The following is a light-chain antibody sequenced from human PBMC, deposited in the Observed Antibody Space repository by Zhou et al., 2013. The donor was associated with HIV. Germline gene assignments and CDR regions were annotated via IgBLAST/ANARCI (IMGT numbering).Light chain of an antibody. CDR2: GTS. Sequence: EIVLTQSPGTLSLSPGERATLSCRASQTVSSTSLAWYQQKSGQSPRLLIYGTSNRASAVPDRFSGSGSGTDFALTIDRLEPEDSAIYFCHLYGSSSALSFGGGTRVEI. V-gene: IGKV3-20*01. CDR3: HLYGSSSALS. J-gene: IGKJ4*01. CDR1: QTVSSTS.